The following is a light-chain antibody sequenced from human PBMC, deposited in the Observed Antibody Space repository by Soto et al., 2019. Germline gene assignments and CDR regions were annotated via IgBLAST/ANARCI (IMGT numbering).Light chain of an antibody. Sequence: EIVLTQSPATLYLSPRERATLSCRASQSVSSYLAWYQQKPGQAPRLLIYDASNRATGIPARFSGSVSGTDFSLTIDSLEPEDFAVYYCQQRSNWLWTFGQGTKVEIK. CDR1: QSVSSY. V-gene: IGKV3-11*01. J-gene: IGKJ1*01. CDR3: QQRSNWLWT. CDR2: DAS.